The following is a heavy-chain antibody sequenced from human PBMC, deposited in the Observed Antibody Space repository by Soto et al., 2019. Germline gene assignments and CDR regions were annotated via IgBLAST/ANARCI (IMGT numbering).Heavy chain of an antibody. Sequence: EVQLVDSGGGLVQPGGSLRLSCAASGFMFSTYRMNWVRQAPGKGLEWVANIDGDGSEINYVGSVRGRFTISRDNAKNSRYLQMNSLGAEDTAVYYCATEGLFRSGVGYCSEYWGQGTLVTVSS. CDR3: ATEGLFRSGVGYCSEY. V-gene: IGHV3-7*01. CDR2: IDGDGSEI. J-gene: IGHJ4*02. CDR1: GFMFSTYR. D-gene: IGHD2-15*01.